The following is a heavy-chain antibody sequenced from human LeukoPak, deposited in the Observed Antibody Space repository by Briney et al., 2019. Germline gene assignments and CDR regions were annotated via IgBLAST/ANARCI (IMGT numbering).Heavy chain of an antibody. V-gene: IGHV3-74*03. CDR1: GFTFSSYW. J-gene: IGHJ4*02. D-gene: IGHD5-12*01. Sequence: GGSLRLSCAASGFTFSSYWLHWVRQAPGKGLVWVSRINSDGSSITYADSVKGRFTISRDNAKNTLYLQMNSLRVEDTAVYYCAREGRVSGYDFDCWGQRTLVTVSS. CDR3: AREGRVSGYDFDC. CDR2: INSDGSSI.